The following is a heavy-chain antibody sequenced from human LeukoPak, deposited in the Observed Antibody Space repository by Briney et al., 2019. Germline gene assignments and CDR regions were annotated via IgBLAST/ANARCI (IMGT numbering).Heavy chain of an antibody. J-gene: IGHJ4*02. CDR3: AILYDSSGYYLGY. V-gene: IGHV1-69*02. CDR2: IIPILGIA. CDR1: GYTFTSYY. Sequence: GASVKVSCKASGYTFTSYYMHWVRQAPGQGLEWMGRIIPILGIANYAQKFQGRVTITADKSTSTAYMELSSLRSEDTAVYYCAILYDSSGYYLGYWGQGTLVTVSS. D-gene: IGHD3-22*01.